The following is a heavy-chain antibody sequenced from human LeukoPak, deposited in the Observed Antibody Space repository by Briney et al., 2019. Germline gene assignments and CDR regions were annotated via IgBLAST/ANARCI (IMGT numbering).Heavy chain of an antibody. D-gene: IGHD3-10*01. CDR1: GYIFTDYY. Sequence: ASVKLSCKVSGYIFTDYYMHWVQQAPGKGLEWMGLVDPEDGETIYAEKFQGRVTITADTSTDTAYMELSSLRSEDTAVYYCATGLQDYYGSGSYYNVGKVWGQGTLVTVSS. CDR2: VDPEDGET. CDR3: ATGLQDYYGSGSYYNVGKV. V-gene: IGHV1-69-2*01. J-gene: IGHJ4*02.